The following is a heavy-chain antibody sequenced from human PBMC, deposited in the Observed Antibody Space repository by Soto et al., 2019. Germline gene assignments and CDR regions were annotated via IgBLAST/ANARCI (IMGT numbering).Heavy chain of an antibody. CDR2: IYYSGST. D-gene: IGHD2-21*02. CDR1: GGSISSSSYY. CDR3: TTGVTSRGMDV. V-gene: IGHV4-39*07. J-gene: IGHJ6*02. Sequence: PSETLSLTCTVSGGSISSSSYYWGWIRQPPGKGLEWIGSIYYSGSTYCNPSLKSRVTISVDTSKNQFSLKLSSVTAADTAVYYCTTGVTSRGMDVWGQGTTVTVSS.